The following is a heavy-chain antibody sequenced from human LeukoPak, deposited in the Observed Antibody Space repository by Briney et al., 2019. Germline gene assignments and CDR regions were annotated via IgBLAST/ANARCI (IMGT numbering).Heavy chain of an antibody. CDR1: GGSISSYY. CDR3: ARGYWASNYEFYSPQLKYYFDY. J-gene: IGHJ4*02. Sequence: NPSETLSLTCTVSGGSISSYYWSWIRQPPGKGLEWIGEINHSGSTNYNPSLKSRVTISVDTSKNQFSLKLSSVTAADTAVYYCARGYWASNYEFYSPQLKYYFDYWGQGTLVTVPS. CDR2: INHSGST. V-gene: IGHV4-34*01. D-gene: IGHD4-4*01.